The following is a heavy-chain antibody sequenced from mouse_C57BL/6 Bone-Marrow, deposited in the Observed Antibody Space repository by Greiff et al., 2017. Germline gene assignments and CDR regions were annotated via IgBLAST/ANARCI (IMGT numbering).Heavy chain of an antibody. J-gene: IGHJ2*01. V-gene: IGHV14-4*01. CDR3: TKWFYTFDY. CDR2: IDPENGDT. Sequence: EVQLQQSGAELVRPGASVKLYCTASGFNIKDDYMHWVKQRPEQGLEWIGWIDPENGDTEYASKFQGKATITADTSSNTAYLQLSSLTSEDTAVSYCTKWFYTFDYWGQGTTLTVSS. D-gene: IGHD1-3*01. CDR1: GFNIKDDY.